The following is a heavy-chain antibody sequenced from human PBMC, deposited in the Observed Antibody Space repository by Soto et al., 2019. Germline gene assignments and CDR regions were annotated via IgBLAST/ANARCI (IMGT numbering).Heavy chain of an antibody. D-gene: IGHD1-1*01. CDR1: GGSISSYY. CDR3: ARVWTFHWYFDL. CDR2: IYYSGST. Sequence: SETLSLTCTVSGGSISSYYWSWIRQPPGKGLEWIGYIYYSGSTNPSLKSRVTISVDTSKNQFSLKLSSVTAADTAVYYCARVWTFHWYFDLWGRGTLVTVAS. J-gene: IGHJ2*01. V-gene: IGHV4-59*01.